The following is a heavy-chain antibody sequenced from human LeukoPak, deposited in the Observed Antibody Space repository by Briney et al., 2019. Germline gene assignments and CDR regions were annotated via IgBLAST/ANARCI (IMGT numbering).Heavy chain of an antibody. D-gene: IGHD6-13*01. J-gene: IGHJ3*02. CDR3: ARDYQQLVRAFDI. Sequence: GGSLRLSCAASGFSFSSYWMHWVRQAPGKGPVWVSRIKSDGSSTSYADSVKGRFTISRDNAKNTLYLQMNSLRAEDTAVYYCARDYQQLVRAFDIWGQGTMVTVSS. V-gene: IGHV3-74*01. CDR2: IKSDGSST. CDR1: GFSFSSYW.